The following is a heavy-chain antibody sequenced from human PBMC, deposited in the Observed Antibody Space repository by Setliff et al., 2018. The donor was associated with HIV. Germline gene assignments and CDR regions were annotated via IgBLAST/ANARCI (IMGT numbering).Heavy chain of an antibody. V-gene: IGHV5-51*01. CDR2: IYPDDSNI. J-gene: IGHJ3*02. CDR1: DYTFTTYW. Sequence: PGESLKISCKALDYTFTTYWIGWVRQMPGEGLEWMGIIYPDDSNIKYNPSFQNQVTISADKSISTAYLQVNNLKASDTATYYCARRDGRSMNAFEIWGPGTMGTVS. CDR3: ARRDGRSMNAFEI. D-gene: IGHD6-13*01.